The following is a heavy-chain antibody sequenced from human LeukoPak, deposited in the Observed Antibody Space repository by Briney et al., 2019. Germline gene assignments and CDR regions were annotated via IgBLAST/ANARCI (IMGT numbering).Heavy chain of an antibody. CDR1: GGSINSGGYY. CDR3: ARLFWSGFVYLDY. J-gene: IGHJ4*02. CDR2: TYYTGIT. Sequence: SQTLSLTCTVSGGSINSGGYYWSWIRQPPGKGLEWIGYTYYTGITDYNPSLKSRVTISVDRSKNQFSLKLSSVTAADTAVYYCARLFWSGFVYLDYWGQGTLVTVSS. V-gene: IGHV4-30-2*01. D-gene: IGHD3-3*01.